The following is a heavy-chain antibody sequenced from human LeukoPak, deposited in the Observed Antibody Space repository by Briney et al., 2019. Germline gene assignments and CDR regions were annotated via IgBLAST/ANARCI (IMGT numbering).Heavy chain of an antibody. D-gene: IGHD6-25*01. CDR2: IFSGGGT. V-gene: IGHV3-66*01. Sequence: PGGSLRLSCVVSGLTVSNNYMTWVRQAPGKGLEWVSLIFSGGGTYYADSVKGRSTISRDSSKNTLYLQMNSLRAEDTALYYCARDPGAAAGNLWSWGQGTLVTVSS. CDR1: GLTVSNNY. J-gene: IGHJ5*02. CDR3: ARDPGAAAGNLWS.